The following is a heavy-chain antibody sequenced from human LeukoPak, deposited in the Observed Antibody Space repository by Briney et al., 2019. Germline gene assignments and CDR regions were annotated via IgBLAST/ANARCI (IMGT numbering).Heavy chain of an antibody. D-gene: IGHD2-15*01. CDR2: INPDGSGK. J-gene: IGHJ4*02. CDR1: GFTFNSYW. Sequence: GGSLRLSCAASGFTFNSYWMIWVRQAPGKGLEWVANINPDGSGKYYVDSVKGRFTISRDNSKNTLYLQMNNLRAEDTAVYYCARYENGGIDYWGQGTLVTVSS. V-gene: IGHV3-7*03. CDR3: ARYENGGIDY.